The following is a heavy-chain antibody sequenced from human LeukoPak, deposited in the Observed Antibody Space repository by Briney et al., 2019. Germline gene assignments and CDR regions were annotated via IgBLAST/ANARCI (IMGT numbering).Heavy chain of an antibody. Sequence: PGGSLRLSCAASGFTFSTYAMNWVRQAPGQGLEWVSGISGSGDNTYYADSVRGRFTISRDKSKSTVYLQMNSLGVEDTAIHYCARGRKLGAPTYFFDYWGQGTLVTVSS. CDR1: GFTFSTYA. CDR3: ARGRKLGAPTYFFDY. V-gene: IGHV3-23*01. CDR2: ISGSGDNT. J-gene: IGHJ4*02. D-gene: IGHD1-26*01.